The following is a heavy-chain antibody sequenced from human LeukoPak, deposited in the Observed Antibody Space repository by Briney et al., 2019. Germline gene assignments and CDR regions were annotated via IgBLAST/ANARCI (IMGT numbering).Heavy chain of an antibody. CDR2: IYYSGST. CDR1: GGSISSSSYY. J-gene: IGHJ4*02. Sequence: SETLSLTCTVSGGSISSSSYYWGWIRQPPGKGLEWIGSIYYSGSTYYNPSLKSRVTISVDTSKNQFSLKLSSVTAADKAVYYCARQSQWLVRSYFDYWGQGTLVTVSS. D-gene: IGHD6-19*01. CDR3: ARQSQWLVRSYFDY. V-gene: IGHV4-39*01.